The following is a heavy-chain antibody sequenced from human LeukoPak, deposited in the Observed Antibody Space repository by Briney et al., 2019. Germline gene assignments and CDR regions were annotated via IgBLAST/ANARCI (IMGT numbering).Heavy chain of an antibody. CDR1: GFTFSDYY. D-gene: IGHD3-22*01. V-gene: IGHV3-11*01. CDR3: AKAYYYDSSAVFDY. CDR2: ISSSGSTI. Sequence: GSLRLSCAASGFTFSDYYMSWIRQAPGKGLEWVSYISSSGSTIYYADSVKGRFTISRDNAKNSLYLQMNSLRAEDTALYYCAKAYYYDSSAVFDYWGQGTLVTVAS. J-gene: IGHJ4*02.